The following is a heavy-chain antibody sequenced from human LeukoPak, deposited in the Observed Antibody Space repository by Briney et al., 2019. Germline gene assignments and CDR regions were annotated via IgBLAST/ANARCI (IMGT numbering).Heavy chain of an antibody. V-gene: IGHV3-7*01. CDR3: ARDPYLLWYSGSSDAFDI. Sequence: QSGGSLRLSCAASGFTFSSYWMSWVRQAPGKGLEWVANIKQDGSEKYYVDSVKGRFTISRDNAKNSLYLQMNSLRAEDTAVYYCARDPYLLWYSGSSDAFDIWGQGTMVTVSS. D-gene: IGHD1-26*01. CDR2: IKQDGSEK. CDR1: GFTFSSYW. J-gene: IGHJ3*02.